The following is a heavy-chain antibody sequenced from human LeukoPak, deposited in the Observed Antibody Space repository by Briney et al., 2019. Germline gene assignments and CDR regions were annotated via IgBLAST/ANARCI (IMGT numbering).Heavy chain of an antibody. CDR3: VRATEGGAMDV. D-gene: IGHD2-21*02. CDR2: ISSGGDST. J-gene: IGHJ6*02. V-gene: IGHV3-11*05. CDR1: GFSFSDYY. Sequence: GRSLRLSCEASGFSFSDYYMTWIRQAPGEGLEWVSYISSGGDSTSYAESLEGRFTISRDNAKKSLYLRLNSLRPEDTAIYYCVRATEGGAMDVWGQGTTVTVSS.